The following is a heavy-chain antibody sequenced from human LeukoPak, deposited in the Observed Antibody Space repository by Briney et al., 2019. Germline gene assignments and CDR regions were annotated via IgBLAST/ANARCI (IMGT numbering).Heavy chain of an antibody. D-gene: IGHD4-17*01. CDR2: IIPIFGTA. CDR1: GGTFSSYA. J-gene: IGHJ6*03. V-gene: IGHV1-69*05. Sequence: ASVKVSCKASGGTFSSYAISWVRQAPGQGLEWMGGIIPIFGTATYAQKFQGRVTITTDESTSTAYMELSSLRSEDTAVYYCARGYGESYYYYYMDVWGKGTTVTVSS. CDR3: ARGYGESYYYYYMDV.